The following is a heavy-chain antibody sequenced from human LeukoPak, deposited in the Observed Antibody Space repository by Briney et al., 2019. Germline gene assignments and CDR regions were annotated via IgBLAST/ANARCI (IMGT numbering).Heavy chain of an antibody. J-gene: IGHJ4*02. CDR2: IYGGDSDT. Sequence: GDSLNISCKGSGYSLTSYWMGWARQMPGKGLEWMGIIYGGDSDTGYSPSFQGQVTISADKSISTAYLQWSSLKASDTAMYYCARRTYCSGGSCNYVDYWGQGTLVTVSS. D-gene: IGHD2-15*01. V-gene: IGHV5-51*01. CDR3: ARRTYCSGGSCNYVDY. CDR1: GYSLTSYW.